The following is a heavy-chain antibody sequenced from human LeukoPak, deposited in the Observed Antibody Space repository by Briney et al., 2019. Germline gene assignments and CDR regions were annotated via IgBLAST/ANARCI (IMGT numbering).Heavy chain of an antibody. V-gene: IGHV3-74*01. D-gene: IGHD5-24*01. CDR2: INSDGSST. CDR1: GFTFSSYW. J-gene: IGHJ4*02. CDR3: ARVAKDGYNYSFDY. Sequence: GGSLRLSCAASGFTFSSYWMHWVRQAPGKGLVWVPRINSDGSSTSYADSVKGRFTISRDNAKNTLYLQMNSLRAEDTAVYYCARVAKDGYNYSFDYWGQGTLVTVSS.